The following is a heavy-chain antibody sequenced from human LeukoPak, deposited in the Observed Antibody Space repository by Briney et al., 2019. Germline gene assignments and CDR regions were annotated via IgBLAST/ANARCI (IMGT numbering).Heavy chain of an antibody. CDR1: GGSISGSSYV. Sequence: PSQTLSLTCAVSGGSISGSSYVWGWIRQPPGKGLEWIGSIYYSGNTYYNPSLKSRVTISVDTSKNQFSLKLSSVTAADTAVYYCARLKEGIDYWGQGTLVTVSS. V-gene: IGHV4-39*01. D-gene: IGHD3-10*01. CDR3: ARLKEGIDY. CDR2: IYYSGNT. J-gene: IGHJ4*02.